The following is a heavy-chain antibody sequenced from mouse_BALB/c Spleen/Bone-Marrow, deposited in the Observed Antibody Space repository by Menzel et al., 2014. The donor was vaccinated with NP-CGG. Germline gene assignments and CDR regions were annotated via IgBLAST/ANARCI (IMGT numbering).Heavy chain of an antibody. CDR2: INPDSSTI. V-gene: IGHV4-1*02. Sequence: EVKLVESGGGLVQPGGSLKLSCAASGFDFSRYWMGWVRQAPGRGLKWIGEINPDSSTINYTPSLKDKFIISRDNAKNALYLQMSKVTSEDTALYFCARLGYYGMMAYWGQGTSVTVSS. D-gene: IGHD1-1*01. J-gene: IGHJ4*01. CDR3: ARLGYYGMMAY. CDR1: GFDFSRYW.